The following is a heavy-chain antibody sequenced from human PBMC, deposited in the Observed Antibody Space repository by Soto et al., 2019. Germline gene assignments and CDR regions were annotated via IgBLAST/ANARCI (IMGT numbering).Heavy chain of an antibody. CDR1: GGSISSYY. CDR3: ARGLLWFGEPDYYYMDV. D-gene: IGHD3-10*01. J-gene: IGHJ6*03. Sequence: PSETLSLTCTVSGGSISSYYWSWIRQPPGKGLEWIGYIYYSGSTNYNPSLKSRVTISVDTSKNQFSLKLSSVTAADTAVYYRARGLLWFGEPDYYYMDVWGKGTTVTVSS. V-gene: IGHV4-59*08. CDR2: IYYSGST.